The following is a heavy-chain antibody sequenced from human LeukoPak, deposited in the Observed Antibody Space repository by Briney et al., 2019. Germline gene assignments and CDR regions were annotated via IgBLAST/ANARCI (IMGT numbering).Heavy chain of an antibody. CDR2: INHSGST. D-gene: IGHD6-19*01. CDR3: ARSIAVALFDY. CDR1: GGSFSNYY. Sequence: SETLSLTCTVYGGSFSNYYWNWIRQPPGKGLEWIGEINHSGSTNYNPSLKSRVTISVDTSKNQFSLKLSSVTAADTAVYYCARSIAVALFDYWGQGTLVTVSS. J-gene: IGHJ4*02. V-gene: IGHV4-34*01.